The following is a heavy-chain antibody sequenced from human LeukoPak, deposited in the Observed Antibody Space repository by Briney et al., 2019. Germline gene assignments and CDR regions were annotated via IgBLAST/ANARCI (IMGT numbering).Heavy chain of an antibody. CDR1: GYTFTGYY. D-gene: IGHD1-26*01. CDR2: INPNSGGT. J-gene: IGHJ1*01. V-gene: IGHV1-2*02. Sequence: ASVKVSCKASGYTFTGYYMHWVRQAPGQGLEWMGWINPNSGGTNYAQKFQGRVTMTRDTSISTAYMELSRLRSDDTAVYYCVGTWDLYFQHWGQGTLVTVSS. CDR3: VGTWDLYFQH.